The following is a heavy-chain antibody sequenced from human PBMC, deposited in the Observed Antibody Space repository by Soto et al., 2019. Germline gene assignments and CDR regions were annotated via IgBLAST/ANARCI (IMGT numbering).Heavy chain of an antibody. CDR2: INPSGGST. D-gene: IGHD3-16*01. CDR3: ARGGRGLGGKGGFDY. Sequence: QVQLVQSGAEVKKPGASVKVSCKASGYTFTSYYMHWVRQAPGQGLEWMGIINPSGGSTSYAQKFRGRVTMTRDTSTSTVYMELSSLRSEDTAVYYCARGGRGLGGKGGFDYWGQGTLVTVSS. CDR1: GYTFTSYY. V-gene: IGHV1-46*01. J-gene: IGHJ4*02.